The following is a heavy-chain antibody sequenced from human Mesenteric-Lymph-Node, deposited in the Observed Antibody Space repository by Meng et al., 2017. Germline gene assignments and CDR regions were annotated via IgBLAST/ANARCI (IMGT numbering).Heavy chain of an antibody. Sequence: SETLSLTCTVSGGSISSSSYYWGWIRQPPGKGLEWIGSIYYSGSTYYNPSLKSRVTISVDTSKNQFSLKLSSVTAADTAVYYCARGRGAIVATTKYYYYYGMDVWGQGTTVTVSS. CDR3: ARGRGAIVATTKYYYYYGMDV. CDR2: IYYSGST. D-gene: IGHD5-12*01. V-gene: IGHV4-39*07. J-gene: IGHJ6*02. CDR1: GGSISSSSYY.